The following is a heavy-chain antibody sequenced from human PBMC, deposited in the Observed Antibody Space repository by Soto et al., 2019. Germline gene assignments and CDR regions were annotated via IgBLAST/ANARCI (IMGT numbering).Heavy chain of an antibody. J-gene: IGHJ6*02. Sequence: PSETLSLTCTVSGGSISSGDYYWSWIRQPPGKGLEWIGYIYYSGSTYYNPSLKSRVTISVDTSKNQFSLKLSSVTAADTAVYYCARVVAAASKGYYYYYGMDVWGQGTTVTVSS. D-gene: IGHD6-13*01. V-gene: IGHV4-30-4*01. CDR3: ARVVAAASKGYYYYYGMDV. CDR2: IYYSGST. CDR1: GGSISSGDYY.